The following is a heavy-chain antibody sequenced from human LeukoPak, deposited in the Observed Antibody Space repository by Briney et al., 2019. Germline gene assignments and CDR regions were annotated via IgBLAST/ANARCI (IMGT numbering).Heavy chain of an antibody. Sequence: PSETLPLTCTVSGGSISSYYWSWIRQPPGKGLEWIGYIYYSGSTNYNPSLKSRVTISVDTSKNQFSLKLSSVTAADTAVYYCARDLRRRVTAIGYGPREYYYYMDVWGKGTTVTISS. CDR3: ARDLRRRVTAIGYGPREYYYYMDV. CDR1: GGSISSYY. CDR2: IYYSGST. D-gene: IGHD2-21*02. V-gene: IGHV4-59*01. J-gene: IGHJ6*03.